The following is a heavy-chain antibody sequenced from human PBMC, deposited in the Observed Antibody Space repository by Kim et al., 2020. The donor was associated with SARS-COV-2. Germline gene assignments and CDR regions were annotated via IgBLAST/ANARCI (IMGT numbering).Heavy chain of an antibody. V-gene: IGHV1-18*01. CDR3: ARARGYSYGRLDD. J-gene: IGHJ4*02. D-gene: IGHD5-18*01. Sequence: YAQKLQGRVTMTTDTSTSTAYMELRSLRSDDTAVYYCARARGYSYGRLDDWGQGTLVTVSS.